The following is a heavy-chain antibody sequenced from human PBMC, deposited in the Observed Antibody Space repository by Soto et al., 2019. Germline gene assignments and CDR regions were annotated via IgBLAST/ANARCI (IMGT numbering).Heavy chain of an antibody. CDR1: GGSISSYY. J-gene: IGHJ3*02. CDR3: ARSIYVWGSYRYTTDGGAFDI. Sequence: SETLSLTCTVSGGSISSYYWSWIRQPPGKGLEWIGYIYYSGSTNYNPSLKSRVTISVDTSKNQFSLKLNSVTAADTAVYHCARSIYVWGSYRYTTDGGAFDIWGQGTMVTVSS. D-gene: IGHD3-16*02. CDR2: IYYSGST. V-gene: IGHV4-59*01.